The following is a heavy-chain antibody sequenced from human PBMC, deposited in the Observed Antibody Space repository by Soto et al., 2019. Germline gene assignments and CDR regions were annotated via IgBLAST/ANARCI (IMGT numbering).Heavy chain of an antibody. V-gene: IGHV3-30*18. Sequence: GSLRLSCAASGFTFISYGMRWVRQAPGKGLEWVATISYDGHTSYYADSVKGRFTASRDNSENILYLQLNSLRPEDTAVYYCAKGGVTTIMWASDNWGQETLVTVSS. CDR1: GFTFISYG. CDR2: ISYDGHTS. J-gene: IGHJ4*02. CDR3: AKGGVTTIMWASDN. D-gene: IGHD2-21*01.